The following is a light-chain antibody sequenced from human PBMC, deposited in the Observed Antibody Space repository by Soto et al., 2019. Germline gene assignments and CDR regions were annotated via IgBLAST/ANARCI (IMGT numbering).Light chain of an antibody. CDR1: QGISSY. CDR3: QQSYCTPRT. J-gene: IGKJ1*01. CDR2: AAS. V-gene: IGKV1-39*01. Sequence: SLLSASTGDRFTITCRARQGISSYLAWYQQKPGKAPKLLIYAASSFHSGVPSWCSGSGGGTDFTLTISSLQAEDVATYCCQQSYCTPRTFGQGTKVDIK.